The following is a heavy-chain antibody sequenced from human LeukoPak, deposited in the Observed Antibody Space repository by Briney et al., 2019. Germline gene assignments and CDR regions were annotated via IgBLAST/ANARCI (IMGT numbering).Heavy chain of an antibody. CDR1: GFTFSSYA. CDR2: ISYDGSNK. D-gene: IGHD3-10*01. CDR3: ARGRYYGSGSYPFDY. J-gene: IGHJ4*02. Sequence: GGSLRLSCAASGFTFSSYAMHWVRQAPGEGLEWVAVISYDGSNKYYADSVKGRFTISRDNSKNTLYLQMNSLRAGDTAVYYCARGRYYGSGSYPFDYWGQGTLVTVSS. V-gene: IGHV3-30-3*01.